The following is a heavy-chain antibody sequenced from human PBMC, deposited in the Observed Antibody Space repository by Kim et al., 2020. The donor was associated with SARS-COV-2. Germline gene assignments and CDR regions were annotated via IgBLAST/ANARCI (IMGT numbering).Heavy chain of an antibody. D-gene: IGHD6-13*01. J-gene: IGHJ4*02. V-gene: IGHV4-61*07. CDR3: ARRYSSSWYFDY. Sequence: TDNPTLKSRVTISVDTSKNQLSMKLSSVSAADTAVYYCARRYSSSWYFDYWGQGTLVTVSS.